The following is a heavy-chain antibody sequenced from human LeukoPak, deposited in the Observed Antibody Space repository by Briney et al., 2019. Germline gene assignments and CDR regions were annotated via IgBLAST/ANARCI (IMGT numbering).Heavy chain of an antibody. D-gene: IGHD6-13*01. CDR2: IFYSGST. V-gene: IGHV4-59*08. Sequence: SETLSLTCTVSDGSIITYYWSWIRQPPGKELEWIGYIFYSGSTNYNPSLKSRVTMSADTFRDQFSLKLTSVTAADTAVYYCARHASAAGTFDRWGQGTLVTVSS. CDR1: DGSIITYY. CDR3: ARHASAAGTFDR. J-gene: IGHJ5*02.